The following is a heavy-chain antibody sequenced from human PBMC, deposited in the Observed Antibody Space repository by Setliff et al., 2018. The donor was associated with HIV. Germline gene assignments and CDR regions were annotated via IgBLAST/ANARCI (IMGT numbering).Heavy chain of an antibody. D-gene: IGHD3-10*01. J-gene: IGHJ3*02. V-gene: IGHV3-53*01. CDR3: AKVFAFGVDGFDI. Sequence: AGGSLRLSCAASGFTVSSNYMSWVRQAPGKGLEWVSVIYSGGSTYYADSVKGRFTISKDNSQNALYLQMNSLTDEDTAVYYCAKVFAFGVDGFDIWGQGTMVTVSS. CDR2: IYSGGST. CDR1: GFTVSSNY.